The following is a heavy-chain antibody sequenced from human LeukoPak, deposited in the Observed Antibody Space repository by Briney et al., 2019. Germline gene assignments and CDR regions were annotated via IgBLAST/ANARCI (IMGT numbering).Heavy chain of an antibody. J-gene: IGHJ3*02. V-gene: IGHV4-59*12. Sequence: SSETLSLTCTVSGGSISSYYWTWIRQPPGKGLECIGYIYYSGSTNYNPSPKSRVTISVDTSKNQFSLKLSSVTAADTAVYYCARRGLGYCSSSSCLPYPFDSWGQGTMVTVSS. CDR3: ARRGLGYCSSSSCLPYPFDS. D-gene: IGHD2-2*01. CDR1: GGSISSYY. CDR2: IYYSGST.